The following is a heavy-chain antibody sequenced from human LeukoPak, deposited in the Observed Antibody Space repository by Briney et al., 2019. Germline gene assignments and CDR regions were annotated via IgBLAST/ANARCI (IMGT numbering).Heavy chain of an antibody. J-gene: IGHJ3*02. V-gene: IGHV3-74*01. CDR2: INSDGKST. CDR3: AKETDAFDI. Sequence: GGSLRLSCAASGFTFSSYWMHWVRQGPGEGLVWVSRINSDGKSTSYADSVKGRFTISRDNSKNTLYLQMNSLRAEDTAVYYCAKETDAFDIWGQGTMVSVSS. CDR1: GFTFSSYW.